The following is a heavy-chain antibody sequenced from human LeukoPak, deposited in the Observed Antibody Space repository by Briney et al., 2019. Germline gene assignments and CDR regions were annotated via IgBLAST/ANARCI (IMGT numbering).Heavy chain of an antibody. D-gene: IGHD4-17*01. CDR2: INWNGGST. Sequence: GGSLRLSCAASGFTFDDYGMSWVRQAPGKGLEWVSGINWNGGSTGYADSVKGRFTISRDNAKNSLYLQMNSLRAEDTAVYYCARDLPPDYGDYGDFDYWGQGTLVTVSS. CDR3: ARDLPPDYGDYGDFDY. CDR1: GFTFDDYG. V-gene: IGHV3-20*04. J-gene: IGHJ4*02.